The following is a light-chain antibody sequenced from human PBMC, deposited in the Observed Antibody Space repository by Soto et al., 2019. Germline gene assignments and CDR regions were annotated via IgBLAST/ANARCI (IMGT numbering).Light chain of an antibody. CDR2: RNN. J-gene: IGLJ1*01. Sequence: QSVLTQPPSASGTPGQRVTISCSGSSSNIGSNYVYWYQQLPGTAPKLLIYRNNQRPSGVPDRFSGSKSGTSASLAISGLRSEDEADYDCAAWDDSVSAHNYVFGAGTKLTVL. CDR3: AAWDDSVSAHNYV. V-gene: IGLV1-47*01. CDR1: SSNIGSNY.